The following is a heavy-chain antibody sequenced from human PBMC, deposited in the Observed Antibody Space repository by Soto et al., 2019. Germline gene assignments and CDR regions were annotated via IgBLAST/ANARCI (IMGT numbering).Heavy chain of an antibody. J-gene: IGHJ3*02. CDR2: INHYGRN. CDR1: PEYFSTYY. V-gene: IGHV4-34*01. D-gene: IGHD6-19*01. Sequence: ETLSLTCTVSPEYFSTYYWYWFRQSPGKGLESIGEINHYGRNIYHKSLKSRAPMSIDMSKNQISLKMSSVKAQDTAIYYCARGGSSDWQVAFDIWGQGPMVT. CDR3: ARGGSSDWQVAFDI.